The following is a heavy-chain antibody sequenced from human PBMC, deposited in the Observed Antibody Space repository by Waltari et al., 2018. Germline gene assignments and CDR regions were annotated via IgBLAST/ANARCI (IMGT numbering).Heavy chain of an antibody. J-gene: IGHJ4*02. CDR3: ARGFGYGDYALDS. D-gene: IGHD4-17*01. Sequence: QVQLQQWGARLLKPSETLSLTCAVYGGSFSGYYWTWIRQPPGKGLEWIGEINHSGSTNYNPSLQSRVTISVDTSKNQFSLKVRSLTAADTAVYYCARGFGYGDYALDSWGQGTLVIVSS. CDR1: GGSFSGYY. V-gene: IGHV4-34*01. CDR2: INHSGST.